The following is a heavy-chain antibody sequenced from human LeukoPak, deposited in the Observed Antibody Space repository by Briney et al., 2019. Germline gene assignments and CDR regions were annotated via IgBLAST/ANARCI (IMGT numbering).Heavy chain of an antibody. J-gene: IGHJ4*02. CDR1: GFTFSSYS. D-gene: IGHD6-13*01. CDR3: AKAESSSWTYYFDY. Sequence: PGGSLRLSCAASGFTFSSYSMNWVRQAPGKGLEWVSSISSSSSYIYYADSVKGRLTISRDNSKNTLYLQMNSLRAEDTAVYYCAKAESSSWTYYFDYWGQGTLVTVSS. CDR2: ISSSSSYI. V-gene: IGHV3-21*04.